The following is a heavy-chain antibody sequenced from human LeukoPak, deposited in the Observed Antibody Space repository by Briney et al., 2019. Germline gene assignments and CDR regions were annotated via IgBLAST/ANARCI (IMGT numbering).Heavy chain of an antibody. CDR1: GFTFSSYA. J-gene: IGHJ4*02. CDR2: ISYDGRNK. Sequence: GGSLRLSCAASGFTFSSYAMHWVRQAPGKGLEWVAVISYDGRNKYYADSVKGRFTISRDNSKNTLYPQMNSLRTEDTAVYYCARDGYGLDTPMVSTIFDCWGQGTLVTVSS. V-gene: IGHV3-30*04. CDR3: ARDGYGLDTPMVSTIFDC. D-gene: IGHD5-18*01.